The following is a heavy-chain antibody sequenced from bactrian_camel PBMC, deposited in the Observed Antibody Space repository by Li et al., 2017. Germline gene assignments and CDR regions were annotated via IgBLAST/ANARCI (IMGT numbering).Heavy chain of an antibody. J-gene: IGHJ4*01. CDR1: GNTVSRNG. CDR3: AADKRGPNWLSWDTYNY. Sequence: QVQLVESGGSSVQAGGSLRLSCAASGNTVSRNGLAWFRQRPGEEREGVASISSSGTTYYHDSVKGRFTISQDDTENAVYLQMDGLKAADTATYYCAADKRGPNWLSWDTYNYRGQGTQVTVS. V-gene: IGHV3S53*01. D-gene: IGHD1*01. CDR2: ISSSGTT.